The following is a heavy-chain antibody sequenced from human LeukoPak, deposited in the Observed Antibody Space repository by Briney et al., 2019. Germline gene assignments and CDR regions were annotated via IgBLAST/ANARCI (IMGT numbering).Heavy chain of an antibody. D-gene: IGHD3-22*01. J-gene: IGHJ1*01. CDR3: ARSGGYYDSSGYPAEYFQH. Sequence: GSSVKVSCKASGGTFSSYAISWVRQAPGQGLEWMGRIIPIFGTATYAQKFQGRVTITTDESTSTAYMELSSLRSEDTAVYYCARSGGYYDSSGYPAEYFQHWGQGTLVTVSS. CDR2: IIPIFGTA. V-gene: IGHV1-69*05. CDR1: GGTFSSYA.